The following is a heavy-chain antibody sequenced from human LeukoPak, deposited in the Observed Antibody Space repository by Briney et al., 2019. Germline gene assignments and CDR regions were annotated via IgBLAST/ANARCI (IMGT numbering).Heavy chain of an antibody. J-gene: IGHJ4*02. Sequence: GGSLRLSCAASGFTFSSYGMHWVRQAPGKGLEWVAVISYDGSNKYYADSVKGRFTISRDNAKNSLYLQMNSLRAEDTAVYYCARDSPPDYWGQGTLVTVSS. CDR3: ARDSPPDY. CDR2: ISYDGSNK. V-gene: IGHV3-30*03. CDR1: GFTFSSYG.